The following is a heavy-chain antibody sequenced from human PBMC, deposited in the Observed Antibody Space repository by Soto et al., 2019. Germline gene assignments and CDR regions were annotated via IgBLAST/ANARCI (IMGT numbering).Heavy chain of an antibody. CDR1: GFTVSSNY. D-gene: IGHD1-7*01. CDR3: ARPLPYNWNSKPRPGMDV. Sequence: GGSLRLSCAASGFTVSSNYMSWVRQAPGKGLEWVSVIYSGGSTYYADSVKGRFTISRDNSKNTMYLQMNSLRAEDTAVYYCARPLPYNWNSKPRPGMDVWGQGTTVTVSS. V-gene: IGHV3-53*01. J-gene: IGHJ6*02. CDR2: IYSGGST.